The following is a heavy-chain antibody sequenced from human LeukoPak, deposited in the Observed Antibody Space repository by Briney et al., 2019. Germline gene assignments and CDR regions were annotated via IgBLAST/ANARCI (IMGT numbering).Heavy chain of an antibody. J-gene: IGHJ3*02. CDR3: ARDEVSQQLSTVPDAFDI. CDR1: GFTFSSYA. D-gene: IGHD6-13*01. V-gene: IGHV3-30-3*01. CDR2: ISYDGSNK. Sequence: PGRSLRLSCAASGFTFSSYAMHWVRQAPGKGLEWVAVISYDGSNKYYADSVKGRFTISRDNAKNSLYLQMNSLRAEDTAVYYCARDEVSQQLSTVPDAFDIWGQGTMVTVSS.